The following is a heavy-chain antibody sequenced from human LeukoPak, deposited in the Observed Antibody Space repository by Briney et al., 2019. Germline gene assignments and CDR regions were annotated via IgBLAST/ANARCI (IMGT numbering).Heavy chain of an antibody. CDR2: VDPKDGNR. D-gene: IGHD2/OR15-2a*01. J-gene: IGHJ5*02. Sequence: ASVKVSCKASGYTFSSYDITWVRQAPGQGLEWMGWVDPKDGNRGYAPKFYGRLTMTRNASINTAYMELTTLRSEDTAVYYCTRGRGSTSFKFDPWGQGTLVTVSS. V-gene: IGHV1-8*01. CDR1: GYTFSSYD. CDR3: TRGRGSTSFKFDP.